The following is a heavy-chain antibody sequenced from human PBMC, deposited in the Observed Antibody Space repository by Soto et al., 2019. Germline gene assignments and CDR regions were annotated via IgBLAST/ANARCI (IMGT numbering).Heavy chain of an antibody. J-gene: IGHJ4*02. Sequence: RGSLRLSCAASGFTFSSYAMSWVRQAPGKGLEWVSAISGSGGSTYYADSVKGRFTISGDNSKNTLYLQMNSLRAEDTAVYYCAKVKVDGDYSYYFDYWGQGTLVTVSS. D-gene: IGHD4-17*01. CDR1: GFTFSSYA. CDR3: AKVKVDGDYSYYFDY. V-gene: IGHV3-23*01. CDR2: ISGSGGST.